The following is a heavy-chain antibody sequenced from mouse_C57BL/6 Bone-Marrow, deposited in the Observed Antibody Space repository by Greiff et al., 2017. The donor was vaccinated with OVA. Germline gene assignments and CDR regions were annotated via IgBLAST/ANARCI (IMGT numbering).Heavy chain of an antibody. J-gene: IGHJ2*01. V-gene: IGHV1-9*01. Sequence: VQVVESGAELMKPGASVKLSCKATGYTFTGYWIEWVKQRPGHGLEWIGEILPGSGSTNYNEKFKGKATFTADTSSNTAYMQLSSLTTEDSAIYYCARRGWGYYGSSYLFDYWGQGTTLTVSS. CDR3: ARRGWGYYGSSYLFDY. D-gene: IGHD1-1*01. CDR1: GYTFTGYW. CDR2: ILPGSGST.